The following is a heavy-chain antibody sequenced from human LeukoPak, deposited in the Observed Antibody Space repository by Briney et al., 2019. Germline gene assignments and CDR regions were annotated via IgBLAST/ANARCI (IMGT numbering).Heavy chain of an antibody. Sequence: SETLSLTCTVSGGSISSSSYYWGWIRQPPGKGLEWIGSFYYSGSTYYNPSLKSRVTISVDTSKNQFSLKLSSVTAADTAVYYCARHPIIAAAGWFDPWGQGTLVTVSS. J-gene: IGHJ5*02. CDR3: ARHPIIAAAGWFDP. CDR2: FYYSGST. V-gene: IGHV4-39*01. CDR1: GGSISSSSYY. D-gene: IGHD6-13*01.